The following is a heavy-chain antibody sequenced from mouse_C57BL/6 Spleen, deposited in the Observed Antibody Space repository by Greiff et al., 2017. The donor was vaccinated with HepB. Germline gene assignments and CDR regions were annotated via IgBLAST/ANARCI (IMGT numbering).Heavy chain of an antibody. CDR3: TRDDDGAWLAY. CDR1: GFNIKDYY. J-gene: IGHJ3*01. CDR2: IDPEDGDT. D-gene: IGHD2-12*01. Sequence: EVQLQQSGAELVRPGASVKLSCTASGFNIKDYYMHWVKQRPEQGLEWIGRIDPEDGDTEYAPKFQGKATMTADTSSNTAYLQLSSLTSEDTAVYYCTRDDDGAWLAYWGQGTLVTVSA. V-gene: IGHV14-1*01.